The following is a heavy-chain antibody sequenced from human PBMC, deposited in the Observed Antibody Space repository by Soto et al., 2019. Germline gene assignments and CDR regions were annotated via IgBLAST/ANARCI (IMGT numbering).Heavy chain of an antibody. D-gene: IGHD2-2*01. CDR3: ARPRTKSPSGFDL. CDR2: INPDESFT. J-gene: IGHJ3*01. CDR1: GFTFSSHW. Sequence: EVQLVESGGGLVQPGGSLRLSCAASGFTFSSHWIHWVRQAPGQGLVGVSRINPDESFTTYADSVVGRFTISRDNAKNKLYLQLNSLSAEDTAVYYCARPRTKSPSGFDLWGQGTMVPVSS. V-gene: IGHV3-74*03.